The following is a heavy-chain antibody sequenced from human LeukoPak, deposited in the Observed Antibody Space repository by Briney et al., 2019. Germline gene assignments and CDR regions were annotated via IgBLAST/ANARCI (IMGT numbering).Heavy chain of an antibody. V-gene: IGHV1-8*01. J-gene: IGHJ4*02. CDR1: GYTFTSYD. CDR3: ARGLDFQGEANFDY. CDR2: MNPNSGNT. D-gene: IGHD3-16*01. Sequence: ASVKVSCKASGYTFTSYDINWVRQATGQGLEWMGWMNPNSGNTGYAQKFQGGVTMTRNTSISTAYMELSSLRSEDTAVYYCARGLDFQGEANFDYWGQGTLVTVSS.